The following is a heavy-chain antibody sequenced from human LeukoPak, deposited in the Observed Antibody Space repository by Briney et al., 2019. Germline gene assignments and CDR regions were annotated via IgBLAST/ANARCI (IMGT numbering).Heavy chain of an antibody. J-gene: IGHJ4*02. CDR3: ARRSRYCTTASCYTVSDY. Sequence: GESLKISCEASGYTFINYWIGWVRQMPGKGLEWMGIIFPGDSDTRYSPSFQGQVTISADKSISTAYLQWSSLKASDTAIYYCARRSRYCTTASCYTVSDYWGQGTLVTVSS. CDR1: GYTFINYW. D-gene: IGHD2-2*02. CDR2: IFPGDSDT. V-gene: IGHV5-51*01.